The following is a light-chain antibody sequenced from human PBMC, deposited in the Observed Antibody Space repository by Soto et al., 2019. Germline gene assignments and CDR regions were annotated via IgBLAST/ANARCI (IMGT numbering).Light chain of an antibody. CDR1: QSVSSSY. CDR3: QQCGTAPRT. V-gene: IGKV3-20*01. J-gene: IGKJ3*01. CDR2: GAS. Sequence: EIVLTQSPGTLSLSPGERATLSCRASQSVSSSYLAWYQQKPGQAPRLLIYGASSRATGIPDRFSGSGSGTDFTLTISGLEAADFAVYYCQQCGTAPRTFGPGTKVDIK.